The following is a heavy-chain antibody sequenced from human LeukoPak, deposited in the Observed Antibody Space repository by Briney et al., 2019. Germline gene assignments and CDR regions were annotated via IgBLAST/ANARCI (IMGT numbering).Heavy chain of an antibody. D-gene: IGHD2-2*01. CDR3: ARDLWLSSKPAAMYAFDI. J-gene: IGHJ3*02. V-gene: IGHV3-23*01. CDR2: ITGGGGST. CDR1: GFTFSNYV. Sequence: GGSLRLSCAASGFTFSNYVMSWVRQAPGKGLEWVSLITGGGGSTYYADSVKGRFTISRDNSKNTLYLQMGSLRAEDMAVYYCARDLWLSSKPAAMYAFDIWGQGTMVTVSS.